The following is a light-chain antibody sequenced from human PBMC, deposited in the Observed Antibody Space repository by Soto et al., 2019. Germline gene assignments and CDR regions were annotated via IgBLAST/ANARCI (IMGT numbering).Light chain of an antibody. CDR2: DVI. Sequence: QSVLTQPRSVSGSPGQSVTISCSGTSSDVGGYSYVSWYQQRPGKAPKLMIYDVITRPSGVPDRFSGSKSGNTASLTISGLQAEDEADYFCCSYAGSYTFVFGTGTQLTVL. CDR3: CSYAGSYTFV. J-gene: IGLJ1*01. V-gene: IGLV2-11*01. CDR1: SSDVGGYSY.